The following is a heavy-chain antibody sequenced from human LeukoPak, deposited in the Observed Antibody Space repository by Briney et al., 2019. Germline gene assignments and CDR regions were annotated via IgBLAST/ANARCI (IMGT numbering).Heavy chain of an antibody. CDR1: GYTLTQLS. CDR3: ARDMDVWGSYPPRYFDY. V-gene: IGHV1-24*01. D-gene: IGHD3-16*02. CDR2: FDPEDGET. J-gene: IGHJ4*02. Sequence: ASVKVSCKVSGYTLTQLSMHWVRQAPGKGLERRGGFDPEDGETIYAQKFQGRVTMTQDTSTDTDYMEPRGLRSDDTALYYIARDMDVWGSYPPRYFDYWGQGTLVTVSS.